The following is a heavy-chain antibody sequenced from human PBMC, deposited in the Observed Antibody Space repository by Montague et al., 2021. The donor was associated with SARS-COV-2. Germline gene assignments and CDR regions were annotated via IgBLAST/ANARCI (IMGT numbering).Heavy chain of an antibody. V-gene: IGHV4-59*11. CDR2: IYYSGGI. D-gene: IGHD3-10*01. CDR3: ARAVSVRRAVNWFDP. CDR1: GGSMSDHY. J-gene: IGHJ5*02. Sequence: SETLSLTCTVSGGSMSDHYWSWIQQPPGKGLEWLAFIYYSGGINSNASLKSRVSMSVDTSKNQFSLKLTSVTAAVTAVYYCARAVSVRRAVNWFDPWGQGTLVTVSS.